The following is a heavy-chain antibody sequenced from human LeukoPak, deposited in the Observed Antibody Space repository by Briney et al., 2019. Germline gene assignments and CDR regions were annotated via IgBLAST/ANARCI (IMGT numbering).Heavy chain of an antibody. CDR3: ARGSFDGSAYYYDY. Sequence: ASETLSLTCSVTGASISSDYWSRIRQAPGKGLEWIGYIYYTGSINYNPSLKSRVTISADTSMNQFSLKLKSVSAADTAVYYCARGSFDGSAYYYDYWGQGTLVTVYS. D-gene: IGHD3-22*01. CDR2: IYYTGSI. CDR1: GASISSDY. V-gene: IGHV4-59*01. J-gene: IGHJ4*02.